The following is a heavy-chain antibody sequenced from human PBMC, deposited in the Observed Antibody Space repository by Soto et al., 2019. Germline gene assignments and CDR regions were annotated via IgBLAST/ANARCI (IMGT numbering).Heavy chain of an antibody. CDR3: ARAEGWFVVVAATPRPARLDY. Sequence: ASVKVSCKASGYTFTSYGISWVRQAPGQGLEWMGWISAYNGNTNYAQKLQGRVTMTTDTSTSTAYMELRSLRSDDTAVYYCARAEGWFVVVAATPRPARLDYWGQGTLVTVSS. V-gene: IGHV1-18*01. D-gene: IGHD2-15*01. J-gene: IGHJ4*02. CDR2: ISAYNGNT. CDR1: GYTFTSYG.